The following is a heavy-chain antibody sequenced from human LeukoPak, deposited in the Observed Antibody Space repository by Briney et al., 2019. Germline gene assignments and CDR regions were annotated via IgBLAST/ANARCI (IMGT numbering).Heavy chain of an antibody. J-gene: IGHJ4*02. CDR1: GFTFSSYS. D-gene: IGHD6-6*01. CDR3: ASWVAARSDY. CDR2: IGSSSSYI. Sequence: PGGSLRLSCAASGFTFSSYSMHWVRQAPGKGLEWVSFIGSSSSYIHYSDSVKGRFTISRDNAKNSLYLQMNSLRAEDTAVYYCASWVAARSDYWGQGTLVTVSS. V-gene: IGHV3-21*01.